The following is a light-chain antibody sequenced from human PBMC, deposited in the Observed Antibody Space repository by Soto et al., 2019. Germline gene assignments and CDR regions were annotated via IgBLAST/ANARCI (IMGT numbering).Light chain of an antibody. J-gene: IGKJ1*01. V-gene: IGKV1-6*01. Sequence: IQLTQSPSSLSASLGDRITITSRASQSISTYLNWYQQKPGEAPTLLVYDSSTLQSGVPSRFSGSGFGAEFTLTVSSLQPEDFATYYCLQDYNYPWTFGQGTKVDTK. CDR3: LQDYNYPWT. CDR1: QSISTY. CDR2: DSS.